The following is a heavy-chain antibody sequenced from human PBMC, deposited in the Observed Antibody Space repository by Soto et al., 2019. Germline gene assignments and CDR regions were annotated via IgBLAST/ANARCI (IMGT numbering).Heavy chain of an antibody. J-gene: IGHJ4*02. CDR1: GVSISSYF. V-gene: IGHV4-59*01. CDR3: ARIGGYHGPLDY. Sequence: SLTCSVSGVSISSYFWSWVRQPPGRGLEWIGYTYHRGSTNYSPSLKSRVAISLDTSNNQFSLKVNSVTAADTAVYYCARIGGYHGPLDYWGQGTLVTVSS. CDR2: TYHRGST. D-gene: IGHD3-16*02.